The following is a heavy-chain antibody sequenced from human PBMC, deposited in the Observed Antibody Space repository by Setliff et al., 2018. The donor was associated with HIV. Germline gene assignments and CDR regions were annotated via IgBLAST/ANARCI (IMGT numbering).Heavy chain of an antibody. D-gene: IGHD3-3*01. CDR3: AHTTSFDFWTPGPMDV. J-gene: IGHJ6*02. CDR1: GFSLITSGVG. Sequence: SGPTLVNPTQTLSLTCTSSGFSLITSGVGVGWIRQPPGKALEWLALIYWNDDKRYSPSLKSRLTIRKDASKNQVVLTMTKMDPVDTGTYYCAHTTSFDFWTPGPMDVWGQGTTVTVSS. V-gene: IGHV2-5*01. CDR2: IYWNDDK.